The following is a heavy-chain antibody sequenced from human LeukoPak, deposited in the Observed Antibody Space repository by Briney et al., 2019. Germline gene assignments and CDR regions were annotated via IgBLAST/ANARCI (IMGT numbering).Heavy chain of an antibody. CDR2: IKQDGSEK. CDR1: GFTFSTYW. D-gene: IGHD3-22*01. Sequence: GGSLRLSCAASGFTFSTYWMSWVRQAPGKGLEWVANIKQDGSEKYYVDSVKGRFTISRDNAKNSLYLQMNSLRAEDTAAYYCAREFGDYDSSGYYWRYYFDYWGQGTLVTVSS. V-gene: IGHV3-7*01. J-gene: IGHJ4*02. CDR3: AREFGDYDSSGYYWRYYFDY.